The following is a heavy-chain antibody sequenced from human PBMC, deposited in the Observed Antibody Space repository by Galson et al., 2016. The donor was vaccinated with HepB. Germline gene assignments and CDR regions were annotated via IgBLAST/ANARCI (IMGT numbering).Heavy chain of an antibody. CDR1: GFTFSSYA. CDR3: ARRNWNDAFDI. CDR2: ISYTGTNE. V-gene: IGHV3-30-3*01. J-gene: IGHJ3*02. D-gene: IGHD1-1*01. Sequence: SLRLSCAVSGFTFSSYAMRWVRQAPGKGLEWVAVISYTGTNEYYADSVKGRFTIPRDNSKNTLYLQMNSLRAEDTAVYYCARRNWNDAFDIWGQGTMVSVSP.